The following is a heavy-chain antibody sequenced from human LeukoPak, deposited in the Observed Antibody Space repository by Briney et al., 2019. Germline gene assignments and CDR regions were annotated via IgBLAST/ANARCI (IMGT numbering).Heavy chain of an antibody. V-gene: IGHV3-23*01. Sequence: GGSLRLSCAASGFTFSSYGMNWVRQAPGKGLEWVSDIRDSGGNTYYADSVKGRFTISRDNSKNTLYLQMNSLRAEDTAVYYCAKDLYERYYASGTYPFDYWGQGKVVTVSA. J-gene: IGHJ4*02. CDR1: GFTFSSYG. CDR2: IRDSGGNT. D-gene: IGHD3-10*01. CDR3: AKDLYERYYASGTYPFDY.